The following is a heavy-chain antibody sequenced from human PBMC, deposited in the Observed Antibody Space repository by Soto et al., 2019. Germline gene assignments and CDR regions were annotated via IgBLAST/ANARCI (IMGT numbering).Heavy chain of an antibody. Sequence: QGQVVQSGAEVKKPGSSVKVSCKASGGSFSNYGIGWVRQAPGQGLEWMGGIIPVLGTPHYAQKFQDRVTITADESTSTVYMEVSSLTSEDTAVYYCARGDATKIVVTTYYGLDVWGQGTTVTVSS. CDR1: GGSFSNYG. CDR2: IIPVLGTP. CDR3: ARGDATKIVVTTYYGLDV. V-gene: IGHV1-69*12. D-gene: IGHD3-22*01. J-gene: IGHJ6*02.